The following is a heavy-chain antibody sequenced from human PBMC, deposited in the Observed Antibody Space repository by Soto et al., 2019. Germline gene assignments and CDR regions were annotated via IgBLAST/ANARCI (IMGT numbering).Heavy chain of an antibody. CDR1: GFTFSSYG. D-gene: IGHD3-22*01. Sequence: QVQLVESGGGVVQPGRSLRLSCAASGFTFSSYGMHWVRQAPGKGLEWVAIISYDGSNKYYADSVKGRFTISRDNSKNTLYLQMDSLRPEDTALYYCAKPDRRDSSGYPDYWGQGRLVTVSS. CDR3: AKPDRRDSSGYPDY. J-gene: IGHJ4*02. CDR2: ISYDGSNK. V-gene: IGHV3-30*18.